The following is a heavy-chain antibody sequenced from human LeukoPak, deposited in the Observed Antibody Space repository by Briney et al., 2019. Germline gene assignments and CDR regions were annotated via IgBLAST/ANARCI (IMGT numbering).Heavy chain of an antibody. V-gene: IGHV3-23*01. CDR2: ISGSGGST. CDR3: AKDRSPYSSVFHFDY. CDR1: VFTFSSYA. Sequence: PGRSLRLSCAASVFTFSSYATSAVRPAPGEGLEWVSTISGSGGSTYYADSVKDRFTISRDNSKNTLYLQMNSLRAEDTAVYYCAKDRSPYSSVFHFDYWGQGTLVTVS. J-gene: IGHJ4*02. D-gene: IGHD6-19*01.